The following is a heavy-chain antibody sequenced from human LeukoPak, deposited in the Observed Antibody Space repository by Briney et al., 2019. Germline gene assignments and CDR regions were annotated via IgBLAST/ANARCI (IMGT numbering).Heavy chain of an antibody. CDR3: AKGNCRGTSCYSDY. CDR2: INSDGSST. J-gene: IGHJ4*02. V-gene: IGHV3-74*01. D-gene: IGHD2-2*02. Sequence: GGSLRLSCTASGFTFSSYWMHWVRQAPGKGLVWVSRINSDGSSTSYADSVKGRFNIARDNSKNTLYLQMNSLRAEDTAVYYCAKGNCRGTSCYSDYWGQGTLVTVSS. CDR1: GFTFSSYW.